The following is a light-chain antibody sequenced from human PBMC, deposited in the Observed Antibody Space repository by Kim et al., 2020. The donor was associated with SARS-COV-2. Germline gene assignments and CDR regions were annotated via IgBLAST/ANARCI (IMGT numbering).Light chain of an antibody. J-gene: IGKJ1*01. Sequence: PGERATLSCRASQSVGNYLAWYQQKPGQAPRLLIYDASNRATAIPDRFTGSVSGTDFTLTISSLAPEDCAVYFCQQRNNWPQTFGQGTEVDI. CDR2: DAS. CDR1: QSVGNY. V-gene: IGKV3-11*01. CDR3: QQRNNWPQT.